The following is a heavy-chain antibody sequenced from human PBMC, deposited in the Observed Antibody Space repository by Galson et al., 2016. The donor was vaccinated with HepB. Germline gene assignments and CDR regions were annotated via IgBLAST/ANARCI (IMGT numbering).Heavy chain of an antibody. V-gene: IGHV3-23*01. J-gene: IGHJ5*02. Sequence: SLRLSCAASGFTFSSNAMSWLRQAPGKGLEWVSAISSGGDYTYYADSVKGRFTVSRDNSKNTLYLQLNSLRAEDTAIYYCTKDQLIVIVPAAGNWFDPWGQGTLVTVSS. D-gene: IGHD2-2*01. CDR1: GFTFSSNA. CDR3: TKDQLIVIVPAAGNWFDP. CDR2: ISSGGDYT.